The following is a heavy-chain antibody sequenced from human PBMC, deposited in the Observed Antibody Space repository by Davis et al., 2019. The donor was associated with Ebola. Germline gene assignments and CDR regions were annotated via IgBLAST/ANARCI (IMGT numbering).Heavy chain of an antibody. J-gene: IGHJ5*02. V-gene: IGHV3-74*01. CDR2: IGSDGSYT. D-gene: IGHD3-10*01. Sequence: PGGSLRLSCAASGFTFSTFWMPWVRQVPGKGLEWVSQIGSDGSYTGYADSVKGRFTISRDNAKNTVYLQMNSLRAEDTALYYCARVISYNALDPWGQGTLVTVSS. CDR3: ARVISYNALDP. CDR1: GFTFSTFW.